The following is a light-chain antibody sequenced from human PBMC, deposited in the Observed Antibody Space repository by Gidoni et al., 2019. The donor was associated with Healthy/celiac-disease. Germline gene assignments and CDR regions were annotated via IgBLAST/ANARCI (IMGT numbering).Light chain of an antibody. Sequence: DLVMTQSPLSLPVTPGEPASISCRSSQSLLHSNGYNYLDWYLQKPGQSPQLLIYLGSNRASGVPDRFSGSGSGTDFTLKISRVEAEDVGVYYCMQGGTFXQXTKVEIK. CDR2: LGS. V-gene: IGKV2-28*01. CDR1: QSLLHSNGYNY. J-gene: IGKJ1*01. CDR3: MQGGT.